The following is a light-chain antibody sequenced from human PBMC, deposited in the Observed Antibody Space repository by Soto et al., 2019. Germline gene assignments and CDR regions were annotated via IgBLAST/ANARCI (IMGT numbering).Light chain of an antibody. J-gene: IGKJ4*01. CDR2: DTS. V-gene: IGKV3-11*01. Sequence: IVLTQSPATLSLYPGERATLSCRASQSVRGSFLAWYQQKPGQAPRLLIYDTSNRATDIPARFSGSGSGPDFTLTISSLEPEDFAVYYCQQRGNRLLTFGGGTKVEIK. CDR3: QQRGNRLLT. CDR1: QSVRGSF.